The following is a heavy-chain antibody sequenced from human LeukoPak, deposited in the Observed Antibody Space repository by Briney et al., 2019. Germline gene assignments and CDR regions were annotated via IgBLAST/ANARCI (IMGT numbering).Heavy chain of an antibody. D-gene: IGHD3-10*01. CDR1: GFTFSSYA. V-gene: IGHV3-23*01. CDR2: ISGSGGST. Sequence: PGGSLRLSCAASGFTFSSYAMSWVRQAPGKGLEWVSAISGSGGSTYYADSVKGRFTISRDNSKNTLYLQMDSLRAEDTASYYCAKDKWSWYGTFDNWGQGTLVTVSS. J-gene: IGHJ4*02. CDR3: AKDKWSWYGTFDN.